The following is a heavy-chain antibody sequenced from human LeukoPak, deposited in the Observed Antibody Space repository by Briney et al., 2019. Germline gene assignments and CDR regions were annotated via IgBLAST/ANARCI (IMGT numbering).Heavy chain of an antibody. Sequence: PGGSLRLSCEASGFTFSSYAMSWVRQAPGKGLEWVSGVSGSGGGTYYTDSVKGRFTISRDNSKNTLFLQMNSLRVEDTAVYYCAYLRGRGACACSGASCYSYWGQGTLVTVSP. J-gene: IGHJ4*02. CDR2: VSGSGGGT. D-gene: IGHD2-15*01. CDR1: GFTFSSYA. CDR3: AYLRGRGACACSGASCYSY. V-gene: IGHV3-23*01.